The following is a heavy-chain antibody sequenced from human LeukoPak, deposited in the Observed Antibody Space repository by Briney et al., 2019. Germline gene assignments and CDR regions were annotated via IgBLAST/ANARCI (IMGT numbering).Heavy chain of an antibody. Sequence: ASVKVSCKASGYTFTSYGISWVRQAPGQGLEWMGWISAYNGNTNYAQKLQGRVTMTTDTSTSTAFMELRSLRSDDTAVYYCARDTGPLGDYGDYVDAFDIWGQGTMVIVSS. J-gene: IGHJ3*02. D-gene: IGHD4-17*01. V-gene: IGHV1-18*01. CDR2: ISAYNGNT. CDR3: ARDTGPLGDYGDYVDAFDI. CDR1: GYTFTSYG.